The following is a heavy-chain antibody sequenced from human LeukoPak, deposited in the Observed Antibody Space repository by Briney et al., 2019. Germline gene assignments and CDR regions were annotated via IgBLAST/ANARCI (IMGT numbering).Heavy chain of an antibody. CDR2: IYYSGST. D-gene: IGHD3-3*01. CDR1: GGSISSGGYY. CDR3: ARRAFWSGYDAFDI. J-gene: IGHJ3*02. Sequence: SETLSLTCTVSGGSISSGGYYWSWIRQPPGKGLEWIGYIYYSGSTNYNPSLKSRVTIDTSKNQFSLKLSSVTAADTAVYYCARRAFWSGYDAFDIWGQGTMVTVSS. V-gene: IGHV4-61*08.